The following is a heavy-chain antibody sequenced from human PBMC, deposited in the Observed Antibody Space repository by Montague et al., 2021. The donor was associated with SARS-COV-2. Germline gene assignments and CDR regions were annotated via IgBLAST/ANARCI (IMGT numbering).Heavy chain of an antibody. CDR3: ARDANGVVEASAFSS. CDR1: GFTFSSYS. CDR2: ITGSSSYI. V-gene: IGHV3-21*01. D-gene: IGHD2-8*01. Sequence: SLRLSCAASGFTFSSYSMNWVRQAPGKGLEWVSSITGSSSYIYYADSVKGRFTISRDNAKNSLYLQMNSLRAEDTAVYYCARDANGVVEASAFSSWGQGTLVTVSS. J-gene: IGHJ1*01.